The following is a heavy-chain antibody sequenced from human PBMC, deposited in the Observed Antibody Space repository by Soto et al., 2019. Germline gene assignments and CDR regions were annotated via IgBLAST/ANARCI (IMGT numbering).Heavy chain of an antibody. J-gene: IGHJ4*02. CDR1: GFTFSDHY. D-gene: IGHD2-15*01. CDR3: GSDLGDSCSGGCRHYYFDY. V-gene: IGHV3-72*01. CDR2: TINKANSYNT. Sequence: EVQLVESGGGLVQPGGSLRLSCAASGFTFSDHYMDWVRQATGKGLEWVGRTINKANSYNTEYAASVKGRFTISRDDSRISLYLQIDSLRTGDESVYYCGSDLGDSCSGGCRHYYFDYWGQGTLVTVSS.